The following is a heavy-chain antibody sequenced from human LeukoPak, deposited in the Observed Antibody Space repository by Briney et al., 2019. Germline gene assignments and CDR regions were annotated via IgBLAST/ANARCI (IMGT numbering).Heavy chain of an antibody. V-gene: IGHV4-39*01. CDR3: ARAPAGIQTYYFDY. Sequence: PSETLSLTCTVSGGSISSSSYYWGWIRQPPGKGLEWIGSIYYSGSTYYNPSLKSRVTISVDTSKNQFSLKLSSVTAADTAVYYCARAPAGIQTYYFDYWGQGTLVTVSS. CDR2: IYYSGST. J-gene: IGHJ4*02. D-gene: IGHD5-18*01. CDR1: GGSISSSSYY.